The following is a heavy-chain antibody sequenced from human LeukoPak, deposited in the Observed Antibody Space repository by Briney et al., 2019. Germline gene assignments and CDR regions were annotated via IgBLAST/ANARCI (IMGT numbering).Heavy chain of an antibody. Sequence: SETLSLTCTVSGGSISSYYWSWIRQHPGKGLEWIGYIYYSGSTNYNPSLKSRVTISVDTSKNQFPLKLSSVTAADTAVYYCAREVGTTGWFDPWGQGTLVNLSS. CDR2: IYYSGST. CDR3: AREVGTTGWFDP. CDR1: GGSISSYY. J-gene: IGHJ5*02. V-gene: IGHV4-59*01. D-gene: IGHD1-1*01.